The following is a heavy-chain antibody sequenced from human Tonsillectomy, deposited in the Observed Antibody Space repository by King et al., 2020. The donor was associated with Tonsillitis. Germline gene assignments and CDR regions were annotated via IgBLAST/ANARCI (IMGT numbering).Heavy chain of an antibody. Sequence: QLVQSGAEVKKPGASVKVSCQTSGYSFSDYSIHWIRQAPGQGLDWMGRINPDSGAADYALRFEDRVRMTTDTSLKTAYLEVSRLGSDDTATYFCARDTGGWRSFDFWGQGSLVTVSS. V-gene: IGHV1-2*06. CDR1: GYSFSDYS. CDR2: INPDSGAA. D-gene: IGHD2-8*02. J-gene: IGHJ4*02. CDR3: ARDTGGWRSFDF.